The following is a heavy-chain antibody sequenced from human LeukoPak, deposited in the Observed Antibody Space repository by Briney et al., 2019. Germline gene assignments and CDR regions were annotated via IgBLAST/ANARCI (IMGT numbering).Heavy chain of an antibody. CDR3: ARGEREAAAGLFDY. D-gene: IGHD6-13*01. CDR1: GGTFSSYA. CDR2: IIPIFGTA. J-gene: IGHJ4*02. V-gene: IGHV1-69*13. Sequence: ASVKVSCKASGGTFSSYAISWVRQAPGQGLEWMGGIIPIFGTANYAQKFQGRVTITADESTSTAYMELSSLRSEDTAVYYCARGEREAAAGLFDYWGQGTLVTVSS.